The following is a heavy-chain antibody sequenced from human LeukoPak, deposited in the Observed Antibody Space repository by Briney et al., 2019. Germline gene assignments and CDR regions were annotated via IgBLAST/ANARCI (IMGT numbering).Heavy chain of an antibody. CDR1: GFTVSSNY. CDR3: ARDGSRYCSGGSCRWFDP. Sequence: GGSLRLSCAASGFTVSSNYMSWVRQAPGKGLEWVSVIYSGGSTYYADSVKGRFTISRDNSKNTLYLQMNSLRAEDTAVYYCARDGSRYCSGGSCRWFDPWGQGTLVTVSS. J-gene: IGHJ5*02. V-gene: IGHV3-53*05. CDR2: IYSGGST. D-gene: IGHD2-15*01.